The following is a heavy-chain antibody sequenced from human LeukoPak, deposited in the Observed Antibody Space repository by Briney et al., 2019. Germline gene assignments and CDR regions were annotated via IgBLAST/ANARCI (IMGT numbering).Heavy chain of an antibody. V-gene: IGHV3-66*02. J-gene: IGHJ4*02. CDR3: AIMVIPYYFDY. D-gene: IGHD3-16*01. CDR2: IYSGGST. Sequence: AGGSLRLSCAASGFTVSSNYMSWVRRAPGKGLKWVSVIYSGGSTYYADSVRGRFTISRDNSKNTLYLQMNSLRAEDTAVYYCAIMVIPYYFDYWGQGTLVTVSS. CDR1: GFTVSSNY.